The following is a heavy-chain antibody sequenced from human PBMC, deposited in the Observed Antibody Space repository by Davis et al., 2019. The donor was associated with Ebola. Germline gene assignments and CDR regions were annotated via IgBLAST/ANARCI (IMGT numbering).Heavy chain of an antibody. CDR3: ARITTSYYGVNRVAFGLDY. D-gene: IGHD4-23*01. CDR2: ISSSGNTI. Sequence: GESLKISCAASGFTFSDYYMSWLRQAPGKGLEWVSYISSSGNTIYHADSVKGRFTISRDNAKNSLYLQMNSLRAEDTAVYYCARITTSYYGVNRVAFGLDYWGQGTLVTVSS. J-gene: IGHJ4*02. V-gene: IGHV3-11*04. CDR1: GFTFSDYY.